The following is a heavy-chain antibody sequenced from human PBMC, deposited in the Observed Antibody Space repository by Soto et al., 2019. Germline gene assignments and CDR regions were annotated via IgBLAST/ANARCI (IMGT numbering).Heavy chain of an antibody. D-gene: IGHD6-19*01. CDR1: GGSISSYY. CDR2: IYYSGST. V-gene: IGHV4-59*01. Sequence: LSLTCTVSGGSISSYYWSWIRQPPGKGLEWIGYIYYSGSTNYNPSLKSRVTISVDTSKNQFSLKLSSVTAADTAVYYCARDASSGWYFDNWFDPWGQGTLVTVSS. CDR3: ARDASSGWYFDNWFDP. J-gene: IGHJ5*02.